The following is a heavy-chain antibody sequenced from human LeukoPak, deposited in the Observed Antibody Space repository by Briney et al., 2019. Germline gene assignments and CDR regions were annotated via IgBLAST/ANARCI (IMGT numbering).Heavy chain of an antibody. CDR1: GGTFNNSA. CDR2: IMPLFGTA. Sequence: SVKVSCKTSGGTFNNSAISWVRQAPGQGLEWLGGIMPLFGTAGYAQKFQGRVTITKDESTRTVYLELTSLTSDDTAVYYCAREWVPAAILTTNNNWFDPWGQGTLVTVSS. V-gene: IGHV1-69*05. CDR3: AREWVPAAILTTNNNWFDP. D-gene: IGHD2-2*01. J-gene: IGHJ5*02.